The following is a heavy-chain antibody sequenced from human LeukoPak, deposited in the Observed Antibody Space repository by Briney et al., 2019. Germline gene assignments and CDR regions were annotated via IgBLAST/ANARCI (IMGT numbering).Heavy chain of an antibody. V-gene: IGHV4-39*01. J-gene: IGHJ5*02. Sequence: SETLSLTCTVSGGSISSSSYYWGWIRQPPGKGLEWIGSIYYSGSTYYNPSLKSRVTISVDTSKNQFSLKLSSVTAADTAVYYCARLVVVAAGRPSSTGFDPWGQGTLVTVSS. D-gene: IGHD2-15*01. CDR2: IYYSGST. CDR3: ARLVVVAAGRPSSTGFDP. CDR1: GGSISSSSYY.